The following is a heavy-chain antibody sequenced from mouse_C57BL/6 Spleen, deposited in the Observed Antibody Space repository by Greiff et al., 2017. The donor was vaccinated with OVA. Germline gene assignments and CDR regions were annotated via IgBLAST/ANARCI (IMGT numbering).Heavy chain of an antibody. CDR1: GFNIKDDY. CDR3: TTANWMFAY. V-gene: IGHV14-4*01. Sequence: EVQLQQSGAELVRPGASVKLSCTASGFNIKDDYMHWVKQRPEQGLEWIGWIDPENGDTEYASKFQGKATITADTSSNTAYLLLSSLPSEDTAVYYCTTANWMFAYWGQGTLVTVSA. J-gene: IGHJ3*01. D-gene: IGHD4-1*01. CDR2: IDPENGDT.